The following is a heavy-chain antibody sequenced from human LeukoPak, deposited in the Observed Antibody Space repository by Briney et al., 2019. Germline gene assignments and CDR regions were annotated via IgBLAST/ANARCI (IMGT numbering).Heavy chain of an antibody. D-gene: IGHD3-22*01. V-gene: IGHV4-59*13. CDR3: ARVGYDSSGYSSHFDY. Sequence: PSETLSLTCTVSGGSISSNNWGWIRHPQGRGLEGIGNIYYSGSTNYNPSLKSRVTISVDTSKNQFSLKLSSVTAADTAVYCCARVGYDSSGYSSHFDYWGQGTLVTVSS. CDR1: GGSISSNN. CDR2: IYYSGST. J-gene: IGHJ4*02.